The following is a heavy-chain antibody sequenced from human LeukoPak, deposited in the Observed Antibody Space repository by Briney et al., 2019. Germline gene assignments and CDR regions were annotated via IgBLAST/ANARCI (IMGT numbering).Heavy chain of an antibody. CDR1: GYSISSGYY. CDR3: ARAPIIAAAAHDAFDI. Sequence: SETLSLTCTVSGYSISSGYYWGWIRQPPGKGLEWIGSIYHSGSTYYNPSLKSRVTISVDTSKNQFSLKLSSVTAADTVVYYCARAPIIAAAAHDAFDIWGQGTMVTVSS. D-gene: IGHD6-13*01. V-gene: IGHV4-38-2*02. CDR2: IYHSGST. J-gene: IGHJ3*02.